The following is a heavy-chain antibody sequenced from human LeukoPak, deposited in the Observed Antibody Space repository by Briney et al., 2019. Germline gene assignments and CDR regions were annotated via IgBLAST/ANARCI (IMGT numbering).Heavy chain of an antibody. CDR2: INPNSGGT. D-gene: IGHD6-6*01. CDR3: ARDTGYSSSDVVAFDI. J-gene: IGHJ3*02. V-gene: IGHV1-2*02. CDR1: GYTLTGYY. Sequence: ASVKVSCKASGYTLTGYYMHWVRQAPGQGLEWMGWINPNSGGTNYAQKFQGRVTMTRDTSISTAYMELSRLRSDDTAVYYCARDTGYSSSDVVAFDIWGQGTMVTVSS.